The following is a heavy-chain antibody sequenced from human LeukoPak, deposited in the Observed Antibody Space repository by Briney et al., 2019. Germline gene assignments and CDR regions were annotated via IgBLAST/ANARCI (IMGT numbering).Heavy chain of an antibody. CDR1: GGSISSGDYY. J-gene: IGHJ4*02. D-gene: IGHD1-1*01. CDR3: ARHSKEQLGEIYFDY. CDR2: IYYSGST. V-gene: IGHV4-30-4*08. Sequence: PSQTLSLTCTVSGGSISSGDYYWSWIRQPPGKGLEWIGYIYYSGSTYYNPSLKSRVTISVDTSKNQFSLKLSSVTAADTAVYYCARHSKEQLGEIYFDYWGQGTLVTVSS.